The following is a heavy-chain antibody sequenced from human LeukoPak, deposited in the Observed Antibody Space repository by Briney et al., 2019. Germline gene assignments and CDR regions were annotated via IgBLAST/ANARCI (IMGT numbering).Heavy chain of an antibody. J-gene: IGHJ4*02. D-gene: IGHD5-18*01. CDR2: ISSSSSYI. CDR1: GFTFSSYE. Sequence: GSLRLSCAASGFTFSSYEMNWVRQAPGKGLEWVSSISSSSSYIYYADSVKGRFTISRDNAKNSLYLQMNSLRAEDTAVYYCARADWDTAMIDYWGQGTLVTVSS. CDR3: ARADWDTAMIDY. V-gene: IGHV3-21*01.